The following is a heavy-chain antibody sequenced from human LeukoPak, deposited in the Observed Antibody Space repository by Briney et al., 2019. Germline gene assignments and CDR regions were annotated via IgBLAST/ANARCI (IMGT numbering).Heavy chain of an antibody. Sequence: GESLKISCKGSGNSFTTYWIGWVRQMPGKGLEWMGIIYVGDSDTRYRPSFQGQVTISVDKSINTAYLQWSSLKASDTGMYYCARVVDYDTSGYQTKNWFDPWGQGTLVTVSS. CDR2: IYVGDSDT. CDR3: ARVVDYDTSGYQTKNWFDP. CDR1: GNSFTTYW. V-gene: IGHV5-51*01. D-gene: IGHD3-22*01. J-gene: IGHJ5*02.